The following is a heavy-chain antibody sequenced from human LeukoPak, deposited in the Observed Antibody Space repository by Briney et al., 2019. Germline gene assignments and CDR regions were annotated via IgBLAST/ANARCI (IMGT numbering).Heavy chain of an antibody. CDR2: IYYSGST. Sequence: PSETLSLTCTVSGGSVSTTSYYWSWIRQPPTKGLEWIGYIYYSGSTNYNPSLKSRVTVSVDTSKNQFSLKLSSVTAADTAVYYCARGPRWLHYFDYWGQGTLVTVSS. CDR1: GGSVSTTSYY. V-gene: IGHV4-61*01. J-gene: IGHJ4*02. CDR3: ARGPRWLHYFDY. D-gene: IGHD5-24*01.